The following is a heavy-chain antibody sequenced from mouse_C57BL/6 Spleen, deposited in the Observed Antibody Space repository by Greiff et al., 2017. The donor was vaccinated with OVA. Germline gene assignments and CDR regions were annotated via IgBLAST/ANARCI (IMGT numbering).Heavy chain of an antibody. CDR1: GFTFSSYA. CDR2: ISDGGSYT. D-gene: IGHD2-5*01. V-gene: IGHV5-4*03. CDR3: ATRDYSNCVSRYFDV. J-gene: IGHJ1*03. Sequence: EVMLVESGGGLVKPGGSLKLSCAASGFTFSSYAMSWVRQTPEKRLEWVATISDGGSYTYYPDNVKGRFTISRDNAKNNLYLQMSHLKSEDTAMYYCATRDYSNCVSRYFDVWGTGTTVTVSS.